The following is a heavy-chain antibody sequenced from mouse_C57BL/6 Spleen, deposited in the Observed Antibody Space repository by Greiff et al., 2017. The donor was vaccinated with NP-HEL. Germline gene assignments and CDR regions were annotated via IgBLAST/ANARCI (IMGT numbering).Heavy chain of an antibody. CDR3: TREDGSSYFDY. D-gene: IGHD1-1*01. Sequence: EVKLVESGEGLVKPGGSLKLSCAASGFTFSSYAMSWVRQTPEKRLEWFAYISSGVDYIYYADTVKGRFTISRDNARNTLYLQMSSLKSEDTAMYYCTREDGSSYFDYWGQGTTLTVSS. CDR2: ISSGVDYI. V-gene: IGHV5-9-1*02. J-gene: IGHJ2*01. CDR1: GFTFSSYA.